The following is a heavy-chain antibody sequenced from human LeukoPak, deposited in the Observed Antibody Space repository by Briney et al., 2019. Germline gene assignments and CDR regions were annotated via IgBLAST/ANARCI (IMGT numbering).Heavy chain of an antibody. V-gene: IGHV1-2*04. J-gene: IGHJ4*02. Sequence: ASVKVSCKASGYTFTGYYMHWVRQAPGQGLEWMGWINPNSGGTNYAQKFQGWVTMTRDTSISTAYMELSRLRSDDTAVYYCARDSSGRPLYGDSPFDYWGQGTLVTVSS. CDR3: ARDSSGRPLYGDSPFDY. CDR1: GYTFTGYY. D-gene: IGHD4-17*01. CDR2: INPNSGGT.